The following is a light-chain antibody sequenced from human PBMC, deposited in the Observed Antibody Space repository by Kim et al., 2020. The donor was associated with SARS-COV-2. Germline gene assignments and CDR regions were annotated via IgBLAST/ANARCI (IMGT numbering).Light chain of an antibody. CDR1: QNVRSN. CDR2: DVS. V-gene: IGKV3D-15*01. Sequence: YPGERATLFCRASQNVRSNLAWFQQKPGQTPRLLIYDVSTRATGISTRFSGSGSGTEFTLSISSLQSEDFAVYYCQQYNNWPRFTFGPGTKVDIK. CDR3: QQYNNWPRFT. J-gene: IGKJ3*01.